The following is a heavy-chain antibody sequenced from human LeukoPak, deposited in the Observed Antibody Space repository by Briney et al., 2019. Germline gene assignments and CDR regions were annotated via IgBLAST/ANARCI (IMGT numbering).Heavy chain of an antibody. J-gene: IGHJ4*02. CDR3: ARDRALDYGGNSYEYYFDY. Sequence: TGGSLRLSCAASGFTFSSYAMHWVRQAPGKGLEYVSAISSNGGSTYYANSVKGRFTFSRDNSKNTLYLQMGSLRAEDMAVYYCARDRALDYGGNSYEYYFDYWGQGTLVTVSS. CDR2: ISSNGGST. CDR1: GFTFSSYA. D-gene: IGHD4-23*01. V-gene: IGHV3-64*01.